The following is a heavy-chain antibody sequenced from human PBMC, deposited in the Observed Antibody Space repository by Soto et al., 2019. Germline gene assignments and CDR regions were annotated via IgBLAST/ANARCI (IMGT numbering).Heavy chain of an antibody. CDR2: GNSKGERT. D-gene: IGHD3-10*01. J-gene: IGHJ5*02. CDR1: GFRFDDYG. V-gene: IGHV3-20*01. Sequence: EVKLVESGGGVAWPGGSLRLSCAASGFRFDDYGMSWGRQVPGKGLEWVAGGNSKGERTGYADSVKGRFTISRDNTRNPLYLEMNSLRVEDTALYHSAREYGSGISPPWFDPWGQGTRVIVSS. CDR3: AREYGSGISPPWFDP.